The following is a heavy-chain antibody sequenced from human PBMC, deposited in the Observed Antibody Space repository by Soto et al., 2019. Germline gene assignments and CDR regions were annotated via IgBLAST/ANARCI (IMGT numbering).Heavy chain of an antibody. V-gene: IGHV3-33*01. CDR1: GFTFSHYG. Sequence: QVQLVESGGGVVQPGRSLRLSCAASGFTFSHYGMHWGRQAPGKGLEWVSVIWYDGSNKYYADSVKGRFSISRDNSKNTLYLQMNSLRAEDTAVYYCARNPAPGSGHYYSSDWGQGTLVTVSS. CDR3: ARNPAPGSGHYYSSD. J-gene: IGHJ4*02. CDR2: IWYDGSNK. D-gene: IGHD3-10*01.